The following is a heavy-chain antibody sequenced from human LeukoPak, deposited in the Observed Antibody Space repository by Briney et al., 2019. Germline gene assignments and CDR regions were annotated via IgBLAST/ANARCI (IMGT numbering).Heavy chain of an antibody. CDR1: GFTVSSNY. D-gene: IGHD1-1*01. CDR2: IYSGGST. J-gene: IGHJ4*02. CDR3: ARESTIYNWNGPFDY. Sequence: GGSLRLSCAASGFTVSSNYMSWVRQAPGKGLEWVSVIYSGGSTYYADSVKGRFTISRDNSKNTLFLQMNSLRAEDTAVYYCARESTIYNWNGPFDYWGQGTLVTVSS. V-gene: IGHV3-66*01.